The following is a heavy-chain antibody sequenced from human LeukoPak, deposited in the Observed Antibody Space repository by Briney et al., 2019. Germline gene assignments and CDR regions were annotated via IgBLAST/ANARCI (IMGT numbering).Heavy chain of an antibody. CDR1: GFTFSSYA. CDR3: ASISSGWYR. CDR2: ISSNGGST. Sequence: GGSLRLSCAASGFTFSSYAMHWVRQAPGKGLGYVSAISSNGGSTYYANSVKGRFTISRDNSKNTLYLQMGSLRAEDMAVYYCASISSGWYRWGQGTLVTVSS. D-gene: IGHD6-19*01. J-gene: IGHJ4*02. V-gene: IGHV3-64*01.